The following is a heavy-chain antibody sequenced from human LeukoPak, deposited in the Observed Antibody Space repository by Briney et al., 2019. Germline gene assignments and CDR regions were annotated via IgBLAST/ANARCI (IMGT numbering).Heavy chain of an antibody. CDR2: ISYDGSNK. CDR3: AKVHSTYYYDSSGYGFQDY. CDR1: GFTFSSYS. V-gene: IGHV3-30*18. Sequence: TGGSLRLSCAASGFTFSSYSMHWVRQAPGKGLEWVAVISYDGSNKYYADSVKGRITISRDNSKNTLYLQMNSLRAEDTAVYYCAKVHSTYYYDSSGYGFQDYWGQGTLVIVSS. J-gene: IGHJ4*02. D-gene: IGHD3-22*01.